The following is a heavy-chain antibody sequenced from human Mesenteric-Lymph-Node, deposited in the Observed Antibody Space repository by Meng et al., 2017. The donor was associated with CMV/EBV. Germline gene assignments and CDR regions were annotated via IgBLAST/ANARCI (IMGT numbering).Heavy chain of an antibody. V-gene: IGHV3-74*01. CDR1: GFTFSGYW. J-gene: IGHJ4*02. Sequence: CAASGFTFSGYWMYWVRQAPGKGLVWVSRINTDGSSIVYADSVNGRFTISRDNAKNTLHLQMNSLRVEDTAVYYCAKPGAEFDHYFDYWGQGTLVTVSS. D-gene: IGHD1-14*01. CDR3: AKPGAEFDHYFDY. CDR2: INTDGSSI.